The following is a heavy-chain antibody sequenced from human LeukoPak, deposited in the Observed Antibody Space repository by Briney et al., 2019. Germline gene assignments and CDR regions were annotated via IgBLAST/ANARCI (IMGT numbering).Heavy chain of an antibody. J-gene: IGHJ4*02. CDR2: IIPILGIA. D-gene: IGHD1-26*01. CDR1: GGTFSSYA. V-gene: IGHV1-69*04. CDR3: ARDGSGSYYEKFDY. Sequence: ASVKVSCKASGGTFSSYAISWVRQAPGQGLEWMGRIIPILGIANYAQKFQGRVTITADKSTSTAYKELSSLRSEDTAVYYCARDGSGSYYEKFDYWGQGTLVTVSS.